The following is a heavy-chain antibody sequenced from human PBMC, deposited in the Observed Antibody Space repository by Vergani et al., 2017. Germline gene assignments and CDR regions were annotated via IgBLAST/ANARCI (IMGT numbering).Heavy chain of an antibody. D-gene: IGHD3-22*01. CDR3: ARLNSFDLSGFPEY. CDR1: GFTFSSYN. V-gene: IGHV3-48*01. Sequence: EVQLVESGGGLVQPGGSLRLSCTASGFTFSSYNMNWVRQAPGKGLEWVSYISRSSDTIYYADSVKGRFTVSRDNAKNSLFLQLNGLRAEDTAVYYCARLNSFDLSGFPEYWGQGTLVTVSS. J-gene: IGHJ4*02. CDR2: ISRSSDTI.